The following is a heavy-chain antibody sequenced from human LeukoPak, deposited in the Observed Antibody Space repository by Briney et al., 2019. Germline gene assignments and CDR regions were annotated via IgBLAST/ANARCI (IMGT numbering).Heavy chain of an antibody. V-gene: IGHV1-2*02. CDR1: GYTFTGYY. J-gene: IGHJ6*02. CDR2: INPNSGGT. CDR3: ARASPYYGSGSYYPYYYYGMDV. Sequence: ASVKVSRKASGYTFTGYYMHWVRQAPGQGLEWMGWINPNSGGTNYAQKFQGRVTMTRDTSISTAYMELSRLRSDDTAVYYCARASPYYGSGSYYPYYYYGMDVWGQGTTVTVSS. D-gene: IGHD3-10*01.